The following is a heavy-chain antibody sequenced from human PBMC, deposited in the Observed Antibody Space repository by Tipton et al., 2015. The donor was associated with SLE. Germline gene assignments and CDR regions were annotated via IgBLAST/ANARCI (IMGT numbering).Heavy chain of an antibody. CDR3: AREWQQLWYFDL. Sequence: TLSLTCTVSGGSISSGGYYWSWIRQHPGKGLEWIGYIYYSGSTYYNPSLQIRVTISVDTSKNQFSLKLNSVTAADTAVYYCAREWQQLWYFDLWGRGTLVTVSS. D-gene: IGHD6-13*01. CDR2: IYYSGST. J-gene: IGHJ2*01. V-gene: IGHV4-31*03. CDR1: GGSISSGGYY.